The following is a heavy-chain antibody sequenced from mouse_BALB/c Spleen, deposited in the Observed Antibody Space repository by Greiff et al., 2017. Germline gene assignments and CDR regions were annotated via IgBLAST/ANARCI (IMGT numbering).Heavy chain of an antibody. CDR1: GFSLTSYG. CDR2: IWRGGST. CDR3: AKDPYYYGSSYDYYAMDY. V-gene: IGHV2-5-1*01. D-gene: IGHD1-1*01. J-gene: IGHJ4*01. Sequence: QVQLQQSGPSLVQPSQSLSITCTVSGFSLTSYGVHWVRQSPGKGLEWLGVIWRGGSTDYNAAFMSRLSITKDNSKSQVFFKMNSLQADDTAIYYCAKDPYYYGSSYDYYAMDYWGQGTSVTVSS.